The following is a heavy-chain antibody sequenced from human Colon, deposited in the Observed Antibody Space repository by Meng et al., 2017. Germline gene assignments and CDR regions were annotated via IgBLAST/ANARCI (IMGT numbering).Heavy chain of an antibody. CDR1: GGSISSSNW. D-gene: IGHD1-14*01. V-gene: IGHV4-4*02. CDR2: ISKTGTP. J-gene: IGHJ4*02. Sequence: QVQLQESGPGLVKPSGTLSLTCTVSGGSISSSNWWSWVRQPPGKGLEGVGEISKTGTPRYNPALTNRVTSSIDESKSQFSLNLRSVTAADTGVYYCARGGLNLFHYWGQGTLVTVSS. CDR3: ARGGLNLFHY.